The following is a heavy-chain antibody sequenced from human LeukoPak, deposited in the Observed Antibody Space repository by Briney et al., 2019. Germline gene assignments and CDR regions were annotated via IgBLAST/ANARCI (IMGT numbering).Heavy chain of an antibody. Sequence: ASVTVSCKASGGTFSSYAISWVRQAPGQGLEWVGGIIPIFGTANYAQKFQGRVTITADESTSTAYMELSSLRSEDTAVYYCARTNARYFDWPNFDYWGQGTLVTVSS. V-gene: IGHV1-69*13. CDR3: ARTNARYFDWPNFDY. D-gene: IGHD3-9*01. CDR2: IIPIFGTA. CDR1: GGTFSSYA. J-gene: IGHJ4*02.